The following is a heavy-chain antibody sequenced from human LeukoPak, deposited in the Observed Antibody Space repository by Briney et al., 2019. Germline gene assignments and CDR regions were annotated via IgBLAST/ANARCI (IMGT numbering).Heavy chain of an antibody. CDR3: ARAASYYYYYMDL. CDR2: FNWNGGRT. V-gene: IGHV3-20*01. J-gene: IGHJ6*03. CDR1: GSTFDDYG. Sequence: GGSLRLSCAASGSTFDDYGMSWVRQAPGKGLEWVSGFNWNGGRTGYADSVKGRFTISRDNARNSLYLQMNSLRAEDTALYLCARAASYYYYYMDLWGKGTTVTVSS.